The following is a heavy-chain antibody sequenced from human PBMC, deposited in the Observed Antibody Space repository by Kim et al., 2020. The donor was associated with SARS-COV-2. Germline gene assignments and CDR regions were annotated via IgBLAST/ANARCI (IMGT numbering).Heavy chain of an antibody. CDR3: AKDGPGGMELIFSWHFDL. Sequence: GGSLRLSCAASGFIFSNYGYHWVRQAPGRGLEWVAVITYDGNVKYYADSVKGRFTISRDNSKSTLFLQMNSLRPDDTAVYYCAKDGPGGMELIFSWHFDLWGRGTLVSVSS. V-gene: IGHV3-30*18. CDR2: ITYDGNVK. D-gene: IGHD3-10*01. CDR1: GFIFSNYG. J-gene: IGHJ2*01.